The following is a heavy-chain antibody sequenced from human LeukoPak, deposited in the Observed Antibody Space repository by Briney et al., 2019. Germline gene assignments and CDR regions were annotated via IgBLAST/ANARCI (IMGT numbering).Heavy chain of an antibody. D-gene: IGHD3-10*01. Sequence: GGSLRLSCAASGFTFNSYNTNWVRQAPGKGLEWVSSITSTSSYTFYADSVKGRFTISRDNAKNSLYLHLNSLRVEDTAVYYCARDCQPSSGTDSNYYIDVWGKGTTVTISS. CDR1: GFTFNSYN. V-gene: IGHV3-21*01. CDR3: ARDCQPSSGTDSNYYIDV. J-gene: IGHJ6*03. CDR2: ITSTSSYT.